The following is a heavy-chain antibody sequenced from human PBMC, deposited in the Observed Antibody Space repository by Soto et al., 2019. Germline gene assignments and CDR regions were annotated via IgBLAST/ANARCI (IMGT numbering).Heavy chain of an antibody. J-gene: IGHJ4*02. V-gene: IGHV3-48*04. CDR1: GFTFSSYS. CDR3: AREITGSVDY. Sequence: GGSLRLSCAASGFTFSSYSMHWVRQAPGKGLEWVSYISSSSSTIYYADSVKGRFTISRDNAKNSLYLQMNSLRAEDTAVYYCAREITGSVDYWGQGTLVTVSS. CDR2: ISSSSSTI. D-gene: IGHD1-20*01.